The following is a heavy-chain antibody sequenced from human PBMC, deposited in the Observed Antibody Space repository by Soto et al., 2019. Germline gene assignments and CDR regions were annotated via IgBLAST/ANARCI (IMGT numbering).Heavy chain of an antibody. CDR3: ASPQKAYNWNYPRPYYYYGMDV. D-gene: IGHD1-7*01. CDR2: IIPIFGTA. J-gene: IGHJ6*02. V-gene: IGHV1-69*13. Sequence: SVKVSCKASGAPFSISAISWVRQAPGQGLEWMGGIIPIFGTANYAQKFQGRVPITADESTSTAYMELSSLRSEDTAVYYCASPQKAYNWNYPRPYYYYGMDVWGQGTTVTVSS. CDR1: GAPFSISA.